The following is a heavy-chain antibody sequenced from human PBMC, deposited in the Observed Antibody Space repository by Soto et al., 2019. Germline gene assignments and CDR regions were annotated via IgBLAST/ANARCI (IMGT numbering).Heavy chain of an antibody. J-gene: IGHJ4*02. CDR3: AGGAGGYEHLWYFDY. D-gene: IGHD5-12*01. Sequence: EVQLVESGGGLIQPGGSLRLSCAASGFTVSSNYMSWVRQAPGKGLEWVSVIYSGGRTYYADSVKGRFTISRDNSKNAMYLQMNGLRAEDTAVYYCAGGAGGYEHLWYFDYWGQGTLVTVSS. CDR1: GFTVSSNY. CDR2: IYSGGRT. V-gene: IGHV3-53*01.